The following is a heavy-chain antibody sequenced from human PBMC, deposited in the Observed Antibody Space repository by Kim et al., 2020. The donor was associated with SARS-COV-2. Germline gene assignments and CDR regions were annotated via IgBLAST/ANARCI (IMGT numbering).Heavy chain of an antibody. CDR2: ITNNNGKT. D-gene: IGHD6-19*01. J-gene: IGHJ4*02. CDR1: GFAVYRFA. V-gene: IGHV3-23*01. CDR3: AKDHPSPGWPTFGD. Sequence: GGSLRLSCAASGFAVYRFAMNWVRQAPGKGLEWISAITNNNGKTYYQDSVKGRFTISRDESKNIVYLHMSSLTVEDTAVYYCAKDHPSPGWPTFGDWGQG.